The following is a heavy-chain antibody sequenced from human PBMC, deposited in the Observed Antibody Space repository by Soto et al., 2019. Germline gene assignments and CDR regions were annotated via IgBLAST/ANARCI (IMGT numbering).Heavy chain of an antibody. D-gene: IGHD3-10*02. Sequence: QVQLQESGPGLVKPSQTLSLTCTVSGGSISTGGYYWNWIRQHPGKGLEWIGYFYYSVSTYYNPSLKSRVTTSVNTSKNQFSLKLSSVTGADTAVYYCARSVFTWGQGTLVTVSS. CDR3: ARSVFT. CDR2: FYYSVST. CDR1: GGSISTGGYY. V-gene: IGHV4-31*03. J-gene: IGHJ5*02.